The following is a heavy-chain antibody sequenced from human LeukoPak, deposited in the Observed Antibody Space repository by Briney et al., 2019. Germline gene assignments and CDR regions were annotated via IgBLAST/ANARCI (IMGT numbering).Heavy chain of an antibody. CDR2: IYYSGST. V-gene: IGHV4-59*01. D-gene: IGHD3-22*01. Sequence: SETLSFTCTVSGGSISSYYWSWIRQPPGKGLEWIGYIYYSGSTNYNPSLKSRVTISVDTSKNQFSLKLSSVTAADTAVYYCASSSGYYGYWGQGTLVTVSS. J-gene: IGHJ4*02. CDR3: ASSSGYYGY. CDR1: GGSISSYY.